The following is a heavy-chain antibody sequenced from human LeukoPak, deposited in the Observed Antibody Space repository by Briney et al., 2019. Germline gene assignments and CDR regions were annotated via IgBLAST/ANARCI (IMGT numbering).Heavy chain of an antibody. D-gene: IGHD2-15*01. CDR1: GYTFTGYY. J-gene: IGHJ4*02. CDR2: INPNSGGT. Sequence: ASVKVSCKASGYTFTGYYMHWVQQAPGQGLEWMGWINPNSGGTNYAQKFQGWVTMTRDTSISTAYMELSRLRSDDTAVYYCARDFCSGGSCYPGYWGQGTLVTVSS. V-gene: IGHV1-2*04. CDR3: ARDFCSGGSCYPGY.